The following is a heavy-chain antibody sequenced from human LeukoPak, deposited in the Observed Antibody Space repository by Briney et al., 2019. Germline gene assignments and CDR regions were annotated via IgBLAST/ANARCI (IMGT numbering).Heavy chain of an antibody. CDR1: GGSISTNNYY. CDR2: LSYTGSS. J-gene: IGHJ4*02. Sequence: SETLSLTCTVSGGSISTNNYYWGWIRQPPGKELEWIGGLSYTGSSYYNPSLKSPVTISGDTSKNQFSLKVRSVTAADTAVYYCARPFGTSSGFDYWGQGILVTVSS. D-gene: IGHD6-6*01. V-gene: IGHV4-39*01. CDR3: ARPFGTSSGFDY.